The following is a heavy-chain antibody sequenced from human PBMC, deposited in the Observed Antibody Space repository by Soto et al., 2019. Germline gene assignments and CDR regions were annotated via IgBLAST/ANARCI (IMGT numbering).Heavy chain of an antibody. J-gene: IGHJ4*02. V-gene: IGHV3-30*18. D-gene: IGHD6-13*01. CDR2: ISYDGGNK. CDR1: GFTFSSYG. CDR3: AKDEEQLVLFGLDY. Sequence: QVQLVESGGGVVQPGRSLRLSCVASGFTFSSYGIHWVRQAPGKGLEWVAVISYDGGNKFYGDSVKGRFTISRDNSKNTLYLQMNSLRGEDTAVYYCAKDEEQLVLFGLDYWGQGTLVTVSS.